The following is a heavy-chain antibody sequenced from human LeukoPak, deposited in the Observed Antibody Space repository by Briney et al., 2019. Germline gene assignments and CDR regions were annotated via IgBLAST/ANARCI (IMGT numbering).Heavy chain of an antibody. Sequence: SVKVSCKASGGTFSSYAISWVRQAPGQGLEWMGGIIPIFGTANYAQKFQGRVTITADKSTSTAYMELSSLRSEDTAVYYCARPSGYGGLLGRAAFDTWGQGTMVTVSS. J-gene: IGHJ3*02. CDR2: IIPIFGTA. D-gene: IGHD4-23*01. CDR3: ARPSGYGGLLGRAAFDT. V-gene: IGHV1-69*06. CDR1: GGTFSSYA.